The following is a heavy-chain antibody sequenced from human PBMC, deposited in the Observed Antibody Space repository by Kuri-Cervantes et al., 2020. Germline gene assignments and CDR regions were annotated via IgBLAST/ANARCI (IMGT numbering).Heavy chain of an antibody. D-gene: IGHD3-22*01. CDR1: GGSISSGNHY. J-gene: IGHJ4*02. CDR3: ARLVHYDSTGYYRYDY. V-gene: IGHV4-39*02. Sequence: SETLSLTCTVSGGSISSGNHYWGWIRQPPGKGLEWIGTIHYSGSTYYNPSLKSRITMSVDTSKNHFSLKLSSVAAADTAVYYCARLVHYDSTGYYRYDYWGQGTLVTVSS. CDR2: IHYSGST.